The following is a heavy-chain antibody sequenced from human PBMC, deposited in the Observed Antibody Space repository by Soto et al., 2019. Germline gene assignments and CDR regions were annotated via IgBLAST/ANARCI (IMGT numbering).Heavy chain of an antibody. CDR3: ARTTAVPNTLRSRYFFDY. Sequence: KPSETLSLTCSVSGGSVSNKTYYWSWIRQPPGKRLEWIGYVYYSGTTNYNPSLKSRVTTSVDLSKNQFSLRLSSVTTADTALYYCARTTAVPNTLRSRYFFDYWGQGTLVTVSS. CDR2: VYYSGTT. D-gene: IGHD4-17*01. J-gene: IGHJ4*02. CDR1: GGSVSNKTYY. V-gene: IGHV4-61*01.